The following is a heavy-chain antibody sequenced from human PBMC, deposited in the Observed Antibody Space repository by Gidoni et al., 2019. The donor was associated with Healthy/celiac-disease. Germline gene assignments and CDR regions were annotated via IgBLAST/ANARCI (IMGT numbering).Heavy chain of an antibody. D-gene: IGHD6-19*01. V-gene: IGHV4-31*03. CDR1: GVSISSGGYY. J-gene: IGHJ4*02. Sequence: QVQLQESGPVLVKPSQTLSLTCTVSGVSISSGGYYWSWIRQHPGKGLEWIGYIYYSGSTYYNPSLKSRVTISVDTSKNQFSLKLSSVTAADTAVYYCARVFGVAGIHFDYWGQGTLVTVSS. CDR3: ARVFGVAGIHFDY. CDR2: IYYSGST.